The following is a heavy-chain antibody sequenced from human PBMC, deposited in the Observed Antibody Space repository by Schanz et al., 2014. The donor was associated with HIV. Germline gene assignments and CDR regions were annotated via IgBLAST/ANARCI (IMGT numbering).Heavy chain of an antibody. CDR3: AKSNGGDTAVVQYYFDY. V-gene: IGHV3-7*01. Sequence: EVHLVESGGGLVQPGGSLRLSCAASGFTFSDHYMDWVRQAPGKGLEWVANIKEDGIEKYYVDSVKGRFTISRDNAKNSLYLNMYSLRAEDTAVYFCAKSNGGDTAVVQYYFDYWGQGTLVSVSS. CDR2: IKEDGIEK. J-gene: IGHJ4*02. CDR1: GFTFSDHY. D-gene: IGHD5-18*01.